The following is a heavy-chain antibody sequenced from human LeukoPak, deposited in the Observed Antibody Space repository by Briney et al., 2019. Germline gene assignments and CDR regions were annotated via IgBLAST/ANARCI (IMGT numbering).Heavy chain of an antibody. J-gene: IGHJ4*02. V-gene: IGHV1-46*01. Sequence: ASVKVSCRASGGTFSSYAISWVRQAPGQGLEWMGIINPSGGSTSYAQKFQGRVTMTRDTSTSTVYMELSSLRSEDTAVYYCARGGGEYQPLYYFDYWGQGTLVTVSS. D-gene: IGHD2-2*01. CDR1: GGTFSSYA. CDR3: ARGGGEYQPLYYFDY. CDR2: INPSGGST.